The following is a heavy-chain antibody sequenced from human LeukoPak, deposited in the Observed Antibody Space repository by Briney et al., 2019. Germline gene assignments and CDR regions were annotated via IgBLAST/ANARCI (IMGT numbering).Heavy chain of an antibody. CDR3: ARSGGPSSGWSSDAFDI. Sequence: PSETLSLTCTVSGGSITNLDYYWTWIRQPAGKRLEWIGRIYTSGGTNYNPSLKSRVTISVDTSKNQFSLKLSSVTAADTAVYYCARSGGPSSGWSSDAFDIWGQGTMVTVSS. J-gene: IGHJ3*02. CDR2: IYTSGGT. CDR1: GGSITNLDYY. V-gene: IGHV4-61*02. D-gene: IGHD6-19*01.